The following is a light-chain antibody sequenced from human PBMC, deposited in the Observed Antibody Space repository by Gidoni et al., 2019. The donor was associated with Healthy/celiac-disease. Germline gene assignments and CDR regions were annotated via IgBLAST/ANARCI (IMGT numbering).Light chain of an antibody. J-gene: IGLJ1*01. Sequence: QSALTQPASVSGSPGQSITISCTGTSSDVGGYNYVFWYQQHPCKSPKLMIYDVSTRPSGVSNRFSGSKSGNTASLTISGLQAEDEADYYCSSYTSSSTLVFGTGTKVTVL. CDR2: DVS. CDR3: SSYTSSSTLV. V-gene: IGLV2-14*03. CDR1: SSDVGGYNY.